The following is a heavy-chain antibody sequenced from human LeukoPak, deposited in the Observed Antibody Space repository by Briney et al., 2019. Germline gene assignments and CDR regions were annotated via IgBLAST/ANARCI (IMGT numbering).Heavy chain of an antibody. V-gene: IGHV4-59*11. CDR1: GGSISSHY. D-gene: IGHD2-2*02. CDR3: AREGQLLYRAGRWFDP. J-gene: IGHJ5*02. CDR2: IYYSGST. Sequence: SETLSLICTVSGGSISSHYWSWIRQPPGKGLEWIGYIYYSGSTNYNPSLKSRVTISVDTSKNQFSLKLSSVTVADTAVYYCAREGQLLYRAGRWFDPWGQGTLVTVSS.